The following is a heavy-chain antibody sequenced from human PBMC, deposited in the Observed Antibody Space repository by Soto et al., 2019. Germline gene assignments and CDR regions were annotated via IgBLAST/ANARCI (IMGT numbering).Heavy chain of an antibody. CDR3: ARGPSITFGVRRGMDV. J-gene: IGHJ6*02. CDR2: ISYDGSNK. CDR1: GFTFSSYA. Sequence: GGSLRLSCAASGFTFSSYAMHWVRQAPGKGLEWVAVISYDGSNKYYADSVKGRFTISRDNSKNTLYLQMNSLRAEDTAVYYCARGPSITFGVRRGMDVWGQGTTVTVSS. V-gene: IGHV3-30-3*01. D-gene: IGHD3-16*01.